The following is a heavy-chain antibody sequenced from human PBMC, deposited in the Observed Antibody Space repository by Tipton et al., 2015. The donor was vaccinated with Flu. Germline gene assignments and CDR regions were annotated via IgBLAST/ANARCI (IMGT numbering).Heavy chain of an antibody. CDR1: GGSIGSYY. V-gene: IGHV4-4*09. CDR2: IYNSQYT. D-gene: IGHD5-18*01. J-gene: IGHJ4*02. Sequence: PGLVKPSETLSLTCTVSGGSIGSYYWNWVRQPPGKGLEWMGYIYNSQYTKYNPSLKGRVTISMGTSKNQFSLHLESVTAADTAVYYCARSGYSYGYVDYWGQGTLVTVSS. CDR3: ARSGYSYGYVDY.